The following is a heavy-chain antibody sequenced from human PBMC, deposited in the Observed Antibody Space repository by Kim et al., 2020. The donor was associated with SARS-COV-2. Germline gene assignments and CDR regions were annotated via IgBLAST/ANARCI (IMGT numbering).Heavy chain of an antibody. CDR3: VKGRGVTLYYGMDV. V-gene: IGHV3-64D*06. D-gene: IGHD3-10*01. CDR2: INNNGDTT. J-gene: IGHJ6*02. CDR1: GFTFSSYA. Sequence: GGSLRLSCSASGFTFSSYAIHWFRQAPGKGLEYVSGINNNGDTTSYADSVKGRFTISRDNSKNTLFLQMSILRAEDTAVYYCVKGRGVTLYYGMDVWGQGTTVTVSS.